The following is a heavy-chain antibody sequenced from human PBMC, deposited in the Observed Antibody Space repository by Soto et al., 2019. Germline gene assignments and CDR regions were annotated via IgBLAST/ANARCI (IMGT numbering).Heavy chain of an antibody. CDR3: ASGTFNDISFDS. CDR2: IYYTGAA. J-gene: IGHJ4*02. CDR1: GGSIDPGGFS. Sequence: QVQLQESGPGLVKPSQPLTLTCSVSGGSIDPGGFSWSWARHLPGKGLQWIGYIYYTGAAYYNPALKSRVVISLDTSANQFSLSLTSLTAADTAVYYCASGTFNDISFDSWGQGRLVTVSS. V-gene: IGHV4-31*03. D-gene: IGHD2-21*01.